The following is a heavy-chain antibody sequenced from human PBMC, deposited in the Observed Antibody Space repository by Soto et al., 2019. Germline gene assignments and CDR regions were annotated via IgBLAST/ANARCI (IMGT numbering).Heavy chain of an antibody. D-gene: IGHD6-19*01. CDR3: AKVRYSSPMGYYYGMDV. CDR2: IIPIFGTA. CDR1: GVTFSKFI. Sequence: QVQLEQSGGEVKQPGSSVKVSCKASGVTFSKFIMTWVRQAPGLGLEWVGGIIPIFGTANYAQKFQGRVTITADESTSTSYLEVSNPRSEDTAVYYCAKVRYSSPMGYYYGMDVWGQGTAVTVSS. J-gene: IGHJ6*02. V-gene: IGHV1-69*01.